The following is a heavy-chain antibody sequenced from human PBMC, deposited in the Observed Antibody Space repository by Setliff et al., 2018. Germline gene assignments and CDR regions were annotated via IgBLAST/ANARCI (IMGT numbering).Heavy chain of an antibody. CDR1: GDSISGYF. J-gene: IGHJ5*02. D-gene: IGHD1-26*01. V-gene: IGHV4-4*08. CDR3: ARSRGVGATINWFDP. CDR2: IYTTGTT. Sequence: TLSLTCIVSGDSISGYFWSWIRRPPEKGLEWIGYIYTTGTTKYNPSLKSRVTISIDTSKNQFSLKMRSVTAADTAIYYCARSRGVGATINWFDPWGQGTLVTVSS.